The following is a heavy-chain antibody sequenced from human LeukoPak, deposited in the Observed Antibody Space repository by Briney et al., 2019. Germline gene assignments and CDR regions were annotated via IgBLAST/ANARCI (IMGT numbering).Heavy chain of an antibody. CDR3: AKSTLNYYDSSGHDAFDI. J-gene: IGHJ3*02. CDR1: GFTFSSYG. V-gene: IGHV3-33*06. D-gene: IGHD3-22*01. Sequence: QPGRSLRLSCAASGFTFSSYGMHWVRQAPGKGLEWVAVIWYDGSNKYYADSVKGRFTISRDNSKNTLYLQMNSLRAEDTAVYYCAKSTLNYYDSSGHDAFDIWGQGTMATVSS. CDR2: IWYDGSNK.